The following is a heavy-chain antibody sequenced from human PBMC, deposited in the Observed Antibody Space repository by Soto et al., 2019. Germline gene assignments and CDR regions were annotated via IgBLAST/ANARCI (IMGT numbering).Heavy chain of an antibody. CDR3: ARSIILVTAIMTPRSYYFDY. Sequence: GGSLRLSCAASGFTFSTYAMSWVRQAPGKGLEWVSAISGSGDSTYYTDSVKGRFTISRDNSKNTLYLQMNSLRADDTAVYYCARSIILVTAIMTPRSYYFDYWGQGTLVTVS. V-gene: IGHV3-23*01. J-gene: IGHJ4*02. D-gene: IGHD2-21*02. CDR2: ISGSGDST. CDR1: GFTFSTYA.